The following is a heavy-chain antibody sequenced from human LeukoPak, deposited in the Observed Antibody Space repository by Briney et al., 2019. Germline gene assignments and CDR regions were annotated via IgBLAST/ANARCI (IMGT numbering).Heavy chain of an antibody. D-gene: IGHD3-10*01. V-gene: IGHV4-34*01. CDR1: GGSFSGYY. CDR3: ARGRYGSALDY. J-gene: IGHJ4*02. Sequence: SETLSLTCAVYGGSFSGYYWSWIRQPPGKGLEWIGEINHSGSTNYNPSLKSRVTISVDTSKNQFSLKLGSVTAADTAVYYCARGRYGSALDYWGQGTLVTVSS. CDR2: INHSGST.